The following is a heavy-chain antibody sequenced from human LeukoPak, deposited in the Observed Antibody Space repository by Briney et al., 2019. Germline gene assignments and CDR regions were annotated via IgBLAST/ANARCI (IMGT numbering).Heavy chain of an antibody. D-gene: IGHD6-19*01. CDR1: GYTFTSQG. CDR3: ARDDGGNGLRFDY. CDR2: ISAYNGNT. V-gene: IGHV1-18*01. J-gene: IGHJ4*02. Sequence: GASVKVSCKASGYTFTSQGISWVRQAPGQGLEWMGWISAYNGNTNFAQKVQGRLTMTTDTSTSTAYMELRGLRSDDTAVYYCARDDGGNGLRFDYWGQGTLVTVSS.